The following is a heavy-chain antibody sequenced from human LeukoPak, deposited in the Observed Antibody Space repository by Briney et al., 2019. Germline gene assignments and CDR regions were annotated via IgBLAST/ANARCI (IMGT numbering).Heavy chain of an antibody. D-gene: IGHD1-1*01. CDR3: ASLTTRSALLDS. CDR2: INGDASST. CDR1: GFTFSSYW. V-gene: IGHV3-74*01. Sequence: GGSLRLSCAASGFTFSSYWMHWVRQAPGKGLVWVSRINGDASSTYYADSVKGRFTISRDNAKNTLYLQMSSLRAEDTAVYYCASLTTRSALLDSWGQGTLVTVSS. J-gene: IGHJ4*02.